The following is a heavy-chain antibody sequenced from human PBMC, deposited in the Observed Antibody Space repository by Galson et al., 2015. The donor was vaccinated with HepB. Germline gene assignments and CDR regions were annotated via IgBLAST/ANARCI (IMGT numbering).Heavy chain of an antibody. CDR2: IRSKANSYAT. J-gene: IGHJ3*02. Sequence: LRLSCAASGFTFSGSAMHWVRQASGKGLEWVGRIRSKANSYATAYAASVKGRFTISRDDSKNTAYLQMNSLKTEDTAVYYCTPDYGDYDRSFDIWGQGTMVTVSS. V-gene: IGHV3-73*01. D-gene: IGHD4-17*01. CDR1: GFTFSGSA. CDR3: TPDYGDYDRSFDI.